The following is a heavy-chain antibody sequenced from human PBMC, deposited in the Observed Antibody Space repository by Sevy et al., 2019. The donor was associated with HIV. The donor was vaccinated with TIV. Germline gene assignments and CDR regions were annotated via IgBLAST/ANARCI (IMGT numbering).Heavy chain of an antibody. V-gene: IGHV3-23*01. Sequence: GGSLRLSCAASGFTFSNYAMSWVRQAPGKGLEWVSGISGSGGSTNYADSVKGRFTISRDNSKNTLYLQMSSLRAEDTAVYYCARNPGYCSGGTCYWYFDLWGRGTLVTVSS. D-gene: IGHD2-15*01. CDR2: ISGSGGST. J-gene: IGHJ2*01. CDR1: GFTFSNYA. CDR3: ARNPGYCSGGTCYWYFDL.